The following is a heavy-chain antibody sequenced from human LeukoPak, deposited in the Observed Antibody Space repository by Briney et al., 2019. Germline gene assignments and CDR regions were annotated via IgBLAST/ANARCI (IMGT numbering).Heavy chain of an antibody. Sequence: SETLSLTCAVCGGSFSGYYWSWIRQPPGKGLEWIGEINHSGSTNYNPSLKSRVTISVDTSKNQFSLKLSSVTAADTAVYYCARGLGGDYWGQGTLVTVSS. CDR3: ARGLGGDY. V-gene: IGHV4-34*01. CDR2: INHSGST. J-gene: IGHJ4*02. CDR1: GGSFSGYY.